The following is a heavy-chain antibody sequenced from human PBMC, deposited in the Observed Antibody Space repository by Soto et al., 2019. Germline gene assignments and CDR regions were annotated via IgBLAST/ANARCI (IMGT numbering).Heavy chain of an antibody. CDR2: ITHTGTNA. Sequence: PGGSLRLSCTASGFSFSDYSFNWVRQAPGKGLEWVSSITHTGTNAYYADSVKGRFTISKDSADNSLILQMTSLRSDDTAVYYCARDLAKGGGSAGFDYWGQGTLVTVSS. D-gene: IGHD1-26*01. J-gene: IGHJ4*02. CDR1: GFSFSDYS. CDR3: ARDLAKGGGSAGFDY. V-gene: IGHV3-21*04.